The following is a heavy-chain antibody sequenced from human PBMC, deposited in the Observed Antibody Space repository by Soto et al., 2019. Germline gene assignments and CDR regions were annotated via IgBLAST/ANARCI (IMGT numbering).Heavy chain of an antibody. CDR3: ARDRGYR. D-gene: IGHD5-12*01. CDR1: GFSVSNNY. Sequence: QLVESGGGLVQPGGSLRLSCAASGFSVSNNYMKWVRQAPGKGLEWVSLIYSDGSTYYADSVKGRFTISRDNSKNTLFLQMNSPRVEDTAVYYCARDRGYRWGQGTMVTVSS. J-gene: IGHJ3*01. CDR2: IYSDGST. V-gene: IGHV3-66*01.